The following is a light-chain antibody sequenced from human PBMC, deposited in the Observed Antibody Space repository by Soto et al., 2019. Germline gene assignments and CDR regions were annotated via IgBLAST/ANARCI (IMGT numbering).Light chain of an antibody. Sequence: EIVLTQSPGTLSLSPGERATLSCRASQSVSSSYLAWYQQKPGQAPRRLIYGASRRATGFPDRFSGSGSGTDFTLTISRLEPEDFALYYCQQYGRSPLTFGGGTKVDIK. CDR2: GAS. J-gene: IGKJ4*01. CDR1: QSVSSSY. CDR3: QQYGRSPLT. V-gene: IGKV3-20*01.